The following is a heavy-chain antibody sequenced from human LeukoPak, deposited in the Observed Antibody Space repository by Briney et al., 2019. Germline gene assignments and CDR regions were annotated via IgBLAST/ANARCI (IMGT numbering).Heavy chain of an antibody. V-gene: IGHV5-51*01. J-gene: IGHJ4*02. CDR2: IYPDDSDT. CDR3: ATPYPREYCSSTTCYFNY. D-gene: IGHD2-2*01. Sequence: GESLKISCKVSGYSFATYWIGWVRQMPGKGLEWMGIIYPDDSDTRYSLSFQGQVTISADKSISTAYLQWSSLKASDTAMYYCATPYPREYCSSTTCYFNYWGQGTLVTVSS. CDR1: GYSFATYW.